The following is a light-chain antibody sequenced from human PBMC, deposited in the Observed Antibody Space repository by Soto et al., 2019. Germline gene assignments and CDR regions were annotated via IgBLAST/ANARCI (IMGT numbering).Light chain of an antibody. J-gene: IGKJ1*01. CDR1: QSVSSN. CDR3: HQYNNWAPWT. Sequence: EIVMTQSPATLSVSPGERATISCRASQSVSSNLAWYQQKPGQAPRLLIYGASTRATGIPARFSGSGSGTAFSLTISSLQSEDFAVYYCHQYNNWAPWTFGQGTKVEIK. V-gene: IGKV3-15*01. CDR2: GAS.